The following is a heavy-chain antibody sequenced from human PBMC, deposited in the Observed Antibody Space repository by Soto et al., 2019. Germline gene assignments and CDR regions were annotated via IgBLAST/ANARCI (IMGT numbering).Heavy chain of an antibody. CDR2: IYYSGST. V-gene: IGHV4-39*01. CDR3: ARPQQQLVPYGMDV. D-gene: IGHD6-13*01. J-gene: IGHJ6*02. Sequence: PSETLSLTWTVSGGSISSSSYYWGWIRQPPGKGLEWIGSIYYSGSTYYNPSLKSRVTISVDTSKNQFSLKLSSVTAADTAVYYCARPQQQLVPYGMDVWGQGTTVTVSS. CDR1: GGSISSSSYY.